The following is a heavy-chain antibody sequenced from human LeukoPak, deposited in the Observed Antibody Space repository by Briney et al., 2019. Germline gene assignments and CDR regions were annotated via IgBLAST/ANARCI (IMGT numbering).Heavy chain of an antibody. CDR2: IGTYDGDT. Sequence: GASVKVSCKASGYTFTNYGISWVRQAPGQGLAWMGWIGTYDGDTNFAQRVEGRVTLTIDTSTNTAYMELRSLRSDDTAMYYCARDYEGDTRRDLFDPWGQGTLVTVSS. CDR1: GYTFTNYG. V-gene: IGHV1-18*01. J-gene: IGHJ5*02. CDR3: ARDYEGDTRRDLFDP. D-gene: IGHD1-26*01.